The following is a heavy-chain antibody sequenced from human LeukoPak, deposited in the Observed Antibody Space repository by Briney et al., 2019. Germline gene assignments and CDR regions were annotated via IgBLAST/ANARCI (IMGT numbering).Heavy chain of an antibody. J-gene: IGHJ5*02. CDR1: GFTFSSYS. D-gene: IGHD2-15*01. Sequence: GGSLRLSCAASGFTFSSYSMNWVRQAPGKGLDWVSSISSSSSYIYYADSVKGRFTISRDNAKNSLYLQMNSLRAEDTAVYYCARDWVVVAATRNWFDPWGQGTLVTVSS. CDR2: ISSSSSYI. V-gene: IGHV3-21*01. CDR3: ARDWVVVAATRNWFDP.